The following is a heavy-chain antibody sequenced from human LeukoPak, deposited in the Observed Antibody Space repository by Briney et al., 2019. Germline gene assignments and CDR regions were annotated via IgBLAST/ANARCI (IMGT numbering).Heavy chain of an antibody. V-gene: IGHV4-30-4*08. Sequence: PSQTLSLTCTVSGGSISSGGYYWSWIRQHPGKGLEWIGYIYYSGSTYYNPSLKSRVTISVDTSKNQFSLKLSTVTAADTAVYYCARQYSSSENGFDPWGQGTLVTVSS. CDR1: GGSISSGGYY. CDR3: ARQYSSSENGFDP. D-gene: IGHD6-13*01. J-gene: IGHJ5*02. CDR2: IYYSGST.